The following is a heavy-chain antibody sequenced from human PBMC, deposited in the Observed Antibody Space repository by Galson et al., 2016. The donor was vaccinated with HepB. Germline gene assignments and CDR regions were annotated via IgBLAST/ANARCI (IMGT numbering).Heavy chain of an antibody. Sequence: CAISWDSVSTNIAAWNWIRLSPSRGLEWLGRTYYRSKWYKEYAESVKSRTTINAHTSENHFSLQLNSVTPEDTAVYYCARETAVTGTRDYYYTLDVWGQGTTVIVSS. J-gene: IGHJ6*02. CDR2: TYYRSKWYK. CDR3: ARETAVTGTRDYYYTLDV. D-gene: IGHD1/OR15-1a*01. CDR1: WDSVSTNIAA. V-gene: IGHV6-1*01.